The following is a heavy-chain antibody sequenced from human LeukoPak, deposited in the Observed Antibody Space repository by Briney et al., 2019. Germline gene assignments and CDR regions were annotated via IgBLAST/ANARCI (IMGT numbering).Heavy chain of an antibody. CDR3: ATLAAAGTNY. D-gene: IGHD6-13*01. CDR2: ADYDGSDT. CDR1: GFTFSRYW. J-gene: IGHJ4*02. V-gene: IGHV3-74*01. Sequence: GGSLRLSCAASGFTFSRYWMHWVRQAPGKGLVWVSRADYDGSDTSYADSVRGRFTISRDNAKNTLYLQMNSLSAEDTTVYYCATLAAAGTNYWGQGTLVTVSS.